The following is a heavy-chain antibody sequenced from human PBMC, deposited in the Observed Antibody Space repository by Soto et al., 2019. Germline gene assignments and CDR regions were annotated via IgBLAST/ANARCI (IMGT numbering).Heavy chain of an antibody. D-gene: IGHD1-26*01. CDR1: GFTFSSYW. CDR3: AKDQWELLPAIDY. J-gene: IGHJ4*02. CDR2: IKQDGSEK. Sequence: GGSLRLSCAASGFTFSSYWMSWVRQAPGKGLEWVANIKQDGSEKYYVDSVKGRFTISRDNAENSLYLQMNSLRAEDTAVYYCAKDQWELLPAIDYWGQGTLVTVSS. V-gene: IGHV3-7*03.